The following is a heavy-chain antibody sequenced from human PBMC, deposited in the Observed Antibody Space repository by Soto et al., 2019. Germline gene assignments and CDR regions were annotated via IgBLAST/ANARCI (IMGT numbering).Heavy chain of an antibody. CDR2: IIGSGVAT. D-gene: IGHD3-10*01. V-gene: IGHV3-23*01. CDR3: AKSPIYGTGGIEGMDV. Sequence: EVQLLESGGGLVQPGGSLRLSCAASGFTFSSYAMSWVRQAPGKGLEWVSSIIGSGVATYYADPVKGRFTISRDNSENTLYLQMSSLRVDDTAVYYCAKSPIYGTGGIEGMDVWGQGTMVTVSS. CDR1: GFTFSSYA. J-gene: IGHJ6*01.